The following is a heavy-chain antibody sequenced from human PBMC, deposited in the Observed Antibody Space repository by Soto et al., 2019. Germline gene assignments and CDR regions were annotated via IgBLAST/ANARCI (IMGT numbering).Heavy chain of an antibody. CDR3: ARRWGSNGYMDY. D-gene: IGHD3-16*01. CDR2: IYPDDSDT. J-gene: IGHJ4*02. V-gene: IGHV5-51*01. Sequence: PGESLKISCKGSGYSFTKYWISWVRQMPGKGLEWMGVIYPDDSDTRYSPSFQGQVTFSADKSISTAYLQWSSLKASDTGIYYCARRWGSNGYMDYWGQGILVTVSS. CDR1: GYSFTKYW.